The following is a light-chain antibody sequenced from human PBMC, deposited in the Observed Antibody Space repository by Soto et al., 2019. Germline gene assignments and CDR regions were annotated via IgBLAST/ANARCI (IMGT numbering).Light chain of an antibody. J-gene: IGKJ1*01. CDR2: KAS. CDR3: QHYNSYSEA. CDR1: QTINSW. Sequence: DIQMPQSHSTMSGSVGDRVTITCRASQTINSWLAWYQQKPGKARKLLIYKASTLKSGMPSRFSGSGSGTEFTLTISSLQPDDFATYYCQHYNSYSEAFGQGTKVELK. V-gene: IGKV1-5*03.